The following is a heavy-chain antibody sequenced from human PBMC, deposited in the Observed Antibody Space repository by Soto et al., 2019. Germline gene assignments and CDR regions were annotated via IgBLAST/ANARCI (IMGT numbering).Heavy chain of an antibody. D-gene: IGHD6-25*01. Sequence: GGVLRLSCASSGFTFSSYAMHCSRQAPGKGLEWVAVISYDGSNKYYVDSVKGRFIISRDNSKSTLYLQMTSLKTEDTAVYYCVKDPGAATGDEYFQHWGLGTLVTVSS. CDR1: GFTFSSYA. J-gene: IGHJ1*01. V-gene: IGHV3-30*14. CDR3: VKDPGAATGDEYFQH. CDR2: ISYDGSNK.